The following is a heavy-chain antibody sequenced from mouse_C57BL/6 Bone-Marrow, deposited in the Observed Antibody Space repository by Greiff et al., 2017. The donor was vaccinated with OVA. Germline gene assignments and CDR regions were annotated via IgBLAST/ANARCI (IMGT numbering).Heavy chain of an antibody. J-gene: IGHJ2*01. V-gene: IGHV1-76*01. D-gene: IGHD4-1*01. CDR1: GYTFTDYY. Sequence: LEESGAELVRPGASVKLSCKASGYTFTDYYINWVKQRPGQGLEWIARIYPGSGNTYYNEKFKGKATLTAEKSSSTAYMQLSSLTSEDSAVYFCARTGTTIDYWGQGTTRTVSS. CDR2: IYPGSGNT. CDR3: ARTGTTIDY.